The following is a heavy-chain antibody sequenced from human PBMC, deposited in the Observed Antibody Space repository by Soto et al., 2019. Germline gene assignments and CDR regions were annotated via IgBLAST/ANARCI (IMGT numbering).Heavy chain of an antibody. CDR3: ASLNHHYDILTGYQSPFDY. V-gene: IGHV4-30-4*01. J-gene: IGHJ4*02. CDR2: IYYSGST. D-gene: IGHD3-9*01. CDR1: GGSISSGDYY. Sequence: SETLSLTCTVSGGSISSGDYYWSWIRQPPGKGLEWIGYIYYSGSTYYNPSLKSRVTISVDTSKNQFSLKLSSVTAADTAVYYCASLNHHYDILTGYQSPFDYWGQGTLVTVSS.